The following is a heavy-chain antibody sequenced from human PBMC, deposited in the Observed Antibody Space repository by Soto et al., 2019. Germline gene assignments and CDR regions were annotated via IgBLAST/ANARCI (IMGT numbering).Heavy chain of an antibody. Sequence: QVQLVESGGGVVQPGRSLRLSCAASGFTFSSYAMHWGRQAPGKGLEWVAVISYDGSNKYYADSVKGRFTISRYNYENTRYLQMTSLRAEDTAVYYCARERAYCGGDCGFDIWGQGTMVTVSS. CDR2: ISYDGSNK. CDR3: ARERAYCGGDCGFDI. J-gene: IGHJ3*02. D-gene: IGHD2-21*02. V-gene: IGHV3-30-3*01. CDR1: GFTFSSYA.